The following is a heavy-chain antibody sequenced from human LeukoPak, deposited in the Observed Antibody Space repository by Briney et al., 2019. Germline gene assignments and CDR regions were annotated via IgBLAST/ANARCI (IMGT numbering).Heavy chain of an antibody. CDR2: ISYDGSDK. V-gene: IGHV3-30*04. J-gene: IGHJ6*03. Sequence: PGGSLRLSCAASGFTFSSYAMHWVRQAPGKGLEWVAVISYDGSDKYSADSVKGRFTISRDNSKNTLYLQMNSLRAEDTAVYYCARDTRGSYNYYYYMDVWGKGTTVTVSS. D-gene: IGHD1-26*01. CDR1: GFTFSSYA. CDR3: ARDTRGSYNYYYYMDV.